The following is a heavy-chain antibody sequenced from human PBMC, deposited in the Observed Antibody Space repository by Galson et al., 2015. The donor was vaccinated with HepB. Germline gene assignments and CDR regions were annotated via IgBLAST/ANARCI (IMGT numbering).Heavy chain of an antibody. Sequence: SLRLSCAASGFTFSNYAMSWVRQARGKGLEWVSTISDSGADTTYAESVNGRFTISRDNANNTLYLQMTSPREEDTALYFCAKWRYSSRSHFDSWGQGALVTVSS. J-gene: IGHJ4*02. D-gene: IGHD2-21*01. CDR3: AKWRYSSRSHFDS. CDR1: GFTFSNYA. CDR2: ISDSGADT. V-gene: IGHV3-23*01.